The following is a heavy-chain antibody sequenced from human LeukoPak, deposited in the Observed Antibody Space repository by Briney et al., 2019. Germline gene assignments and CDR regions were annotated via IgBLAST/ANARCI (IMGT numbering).Heavy chain of an antibody. CDR3: ATAGPRDARVWDYVWGSYRYLQAFDI. Sequence: ASVKVSCKVSGYTLTELSMHWVRQAPGKGLEWMGGFDPEDGETIYAQKFQGRFTMTEDTSTYTAYMDLSSLRSEDTAVYYCATAGPRDARVWDYVWGSYRYLQAFDIWGQGTMVTVSS. V-gene: IGHV1-24*01. D-gene: IGHD3-16*02. CDR1: GYTLTELS. J-gene: IGHJ3*02. CDR2: FDPEDGET.